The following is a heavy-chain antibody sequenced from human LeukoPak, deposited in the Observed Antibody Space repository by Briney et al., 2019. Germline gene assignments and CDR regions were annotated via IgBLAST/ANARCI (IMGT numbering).Heavy chain of an antibody. CDR1: GGTFSSYA. CDR3: AREGTFYGSGSYYKAWFDP. Sequence: GASVKVSCKASGGTFSSYAISWVRQAPGQGLEWMGGIIPIFGTANYAQKFQGRVTITADESTSTAYMELSSLRSEDTAVHYCAREGTFYGSGSYYKAWFDPWGQGTLVTVSS. D-gene: IGHD3-10*01. CDR2: IIPIFGTA. J-gene: IGHJ5*02. V-gene: IGHV1-69*13.